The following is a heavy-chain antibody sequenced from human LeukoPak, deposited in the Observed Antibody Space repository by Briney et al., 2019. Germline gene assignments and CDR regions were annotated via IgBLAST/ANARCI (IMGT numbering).Heavy chain of an antibody. CDR3: ARAARFYGSSGAHAFDI. D-gene: IGHD3-22*01. J-gene: IGHJ3*02. CDR1: GFTFSNYD. Sequence: GGSLRLSCVASGFTFSNYDMHWVRQGTGRGLEWVSGIGTGGDTHYPDSVKGRFTISRENAKNSLYLQMNSLRVGDTAMYYCARAARFYGSSGAHAFDIWGQGTMVTVS. V-gene: IGHV3-13*01. CDR2: IGTGGDT.